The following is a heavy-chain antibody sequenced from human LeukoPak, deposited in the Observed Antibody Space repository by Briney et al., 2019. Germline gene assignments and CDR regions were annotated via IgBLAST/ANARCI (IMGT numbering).Heavy chain of an antibody. J-gene: IGHJ1*01. CDR3: ARDIAAAGTWGYFQH. CDR2: MNPNSGNT. D-gene: IGHD6-13*01. Sequence: ASVKVSCKASGYTFTSYDINWVRQATGQGLEWMGWMNPNSGNTGYAQQFQGRVTKTRNTSISTAYMELSSLRSEDTAVYYCARDIAAAGTWGYFQHWGRGTLVTVSS. V-gene: IGHV1-8*01. CDR1: GYTFTSYD.